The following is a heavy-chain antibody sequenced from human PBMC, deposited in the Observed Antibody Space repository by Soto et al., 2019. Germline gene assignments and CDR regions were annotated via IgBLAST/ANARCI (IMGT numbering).Heavy chain of an antibody. Sequence: VGSLRLSCAASGFTFSSYGMHWVRQAPGKGLEWVAVISYDGSNKYYADSVKGRFTISRDNSKNTLYLQMNSLRAEDTAVYYCAKDIVVSSHYYYYGMDVWGQGTTVTVSS. CDR1: GFTFSSYG. D-gene: IGHD3-22*01. J-gene: IGHJ6*02. CDR3: AKDIVVSSHYYYYGMDV. CDR2: ISYDGSNK. V-gene: IGHV3-30*18.